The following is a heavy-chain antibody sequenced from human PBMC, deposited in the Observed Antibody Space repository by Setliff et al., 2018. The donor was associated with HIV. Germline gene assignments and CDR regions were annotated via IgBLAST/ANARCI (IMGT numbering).Heavy chain of an antibody. D-gene: IGHD4-17*01. CDR2: IDPSDSYI. CDR1: GKSLSNYW. J-gene: IGHJ3*02. CDR3: VKDGDYRNGDYDAFDI. Sequence: PGESLKISCKGSGKSLSNYWINWVRQMPGKGLEWMGRIDPSDSYINYGPSFQGHVTISADKSTNTAFLQWSSLTAEDTAVYYCVKDGDYRNGDYDAFDIWGQGTMVTVSS. V-gene: IGHV5-10-1*01.